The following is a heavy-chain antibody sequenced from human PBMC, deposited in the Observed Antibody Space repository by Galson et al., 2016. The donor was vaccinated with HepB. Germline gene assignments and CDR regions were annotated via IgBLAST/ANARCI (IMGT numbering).Heavy chain of an antibody. CDR3: ARSATNDYGARYFGY. D-gene: IGHD4-17*01. Sequence: PALVKPTQTLTLTCTFSGFSLSTSGLSVSWIRQPPGKALEWLTLVDWDDDKYYSTSLLTRLTISKDTSKNKVVITMTNMDPVDTGTYYCARSATNDYGARYFGYGGHGTLVTVSS. V-gene: IGHV2-70*13. J-gene: IGHJ4*01. CDR2: VDWDDDK. CDR1: GFSLSTSGLS.